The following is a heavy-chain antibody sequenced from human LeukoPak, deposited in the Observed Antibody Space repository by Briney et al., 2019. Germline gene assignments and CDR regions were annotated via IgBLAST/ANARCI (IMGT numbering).Heavy chain of an antibody. J-gene: IGHJ4*02. CDR2: IKKDGRDK. Sequence: GESLRLSCVASGFNFNNCWMSWVRQAPGKGVEWVANIKKDGRDKYYVDSVKGRFTISRDNTKNSLYLQMNSLRVEDTAMYYCVRDGDYFDYWGQGTPVTVSS. D-gene: IGHD4-17*01. CDR1: GFNFNNCW. CDR3: VRDGDYFDY. V-gene: IGHV3-7*01.